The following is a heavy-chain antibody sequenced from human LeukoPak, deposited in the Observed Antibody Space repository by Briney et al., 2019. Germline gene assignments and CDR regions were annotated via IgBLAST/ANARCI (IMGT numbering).Heavy chain of an antibody. Sequence: GGSLRLSCAASGFTFSSYGMHWVRQAPGKGLEWVAVISSDGTNKYYADSVKGRFTISRDNSQNTLYLQMNTLTAEDTAVYYCAKDSSDVEMAAEYFDYWGQGTLVTVSS. J-gene: IGHJ4*02. V-gene: IGHV3-30*18. CDR3: AKDSSDVEMAAEYFDY. CDR1: GFTFSSYG. D-gene: IGHD5-24*01. CDR2: ISSDGTNK.